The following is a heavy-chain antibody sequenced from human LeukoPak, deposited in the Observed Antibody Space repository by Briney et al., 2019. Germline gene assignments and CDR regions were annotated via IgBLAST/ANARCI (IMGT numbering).Heavy chain of an antibody. CDR1: GITFSTYG. V-gene: IGHV3-33*01. D-gene: IGHD6-13*01. J-gene: IGHJ4*02. Sequence: GGSLGLSCAASGITFSTYGMNWVRQAPGKGLEWVASIWYDGTNKYYGDSVKGRFTISRDNSMNTLYLQMNSLRAEDTAVYYCARLYNSSSWSYYFDYWGQGTLVTVSS. CDR3: ARLYNSSSWSYYFDY. CDR2: IWYDGTNK.